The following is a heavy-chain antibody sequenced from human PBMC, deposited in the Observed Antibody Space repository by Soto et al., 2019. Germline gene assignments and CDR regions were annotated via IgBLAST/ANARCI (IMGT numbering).Heavy chain of an antibody. D-gene: IGHD5-12*01. CDR3: AREGVAPYYYYGMDG. CDR2: ISTYNGDT. CDR1: GYTFTRSG. V-gene: IGHV1-18*01. J-gene: IGHJ6*02. Sequence: ASVKVSCKASGYTFTRSGISWVRQAPGQGLEWMGWISTYNGDTNYAQTFQGRVTMTTDTSTSTVYMELRSLRSDDTAVYYCAREGVAPYYYYGMDGCGQGTPVTVSS.